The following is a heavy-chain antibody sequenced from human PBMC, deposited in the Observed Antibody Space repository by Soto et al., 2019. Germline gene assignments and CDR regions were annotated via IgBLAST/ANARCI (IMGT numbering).Heavy chain of an antibody. J-gene: IGHJ4*02. CDR2: IYYSGST. D-gene: IGHD4-4*01. CDR1: GSSISNYY. V-gene: IGHV4-59*08. Sequence: ETLSLTCTVSGSSISNYYWSWIRQPPGKGLEWIGDIYYSGSTNYNPSLKSRVTISVDTSKNQFSLKLYSVTAADTAMYYCARHSSRIFVTTGPFDYWGQGTLVTVSS. CDR3: ARHSSRIFVTTGPFDY.